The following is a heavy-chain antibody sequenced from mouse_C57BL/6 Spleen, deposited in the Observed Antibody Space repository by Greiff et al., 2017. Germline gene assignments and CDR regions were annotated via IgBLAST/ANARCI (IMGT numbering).Heavy chain of an antibody. CDR3: ASGLIYSGAY. Sequence: VQLQQSGPELVKPGASVKISCKASGYAFSSSWMNWVKQRPGKGLEWIGRIYPGDGDTNYNGKFKGKATLTADKSSSTAYMQLSSLTSEDSAVYFCASGLIYSGAYWGQGTLVTVSA. J-gene: IGHJ3*01. V-gene: IGHV1-82*01. CDR1: GYAFSSSW. D-gene: IGHD3-1*01. CDR2: IYPGDGDT.